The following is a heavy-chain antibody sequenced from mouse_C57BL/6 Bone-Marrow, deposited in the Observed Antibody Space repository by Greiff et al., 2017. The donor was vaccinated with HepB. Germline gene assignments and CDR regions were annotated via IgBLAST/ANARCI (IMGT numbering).Heavy chain of an antibody. J-gene: IGHJ1*03. CDR1: GYAFTNYL. D-gene: IGHD1-1*01. Sequence: QVQLQQSGAELVRPGTSVKVSCKASGYAFTNYLIEWVKQRPGQGLEWIGVINPGSGGTNYNEKFKGKATLTADQSSSTAYMQLSSLTSEDSAVYVCAREGDYGSSPWYFDVWGTGTTVTVSS. CDR3: AREGDYGSSPWYFDV. V-gene: IGHV1-54*01. CDR2: INPGSGGT.